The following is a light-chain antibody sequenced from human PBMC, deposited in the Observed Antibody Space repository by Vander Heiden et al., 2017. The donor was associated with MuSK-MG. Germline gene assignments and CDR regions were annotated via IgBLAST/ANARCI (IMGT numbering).Light chain of an antibody. J-gene: IGLJ3*02. Sequence: SSELPPVPAVSVALGQTVRITCHGDSLRRYYASWYQQKPGQAPVLVIYGKNTRPSGIPDRFSGSSSGNTASLTITGAQAEDEADYYCNSRDSSGNHWVFGGGTKLTVL. V-gene: IGLV3-19*01. CDR1: SLRRYY. CDR3: NSRDSSGNHWV. CDR2: GKN.